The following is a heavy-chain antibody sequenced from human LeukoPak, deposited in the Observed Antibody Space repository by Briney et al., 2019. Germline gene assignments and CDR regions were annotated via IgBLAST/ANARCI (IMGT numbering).Heavy chain of an antibody. CDR2: FYYRA. V-gene: IGHV4-31*03. J-gene: IGHJ4*02. D-gene: IGHD4-17*01. CDR1: GGSSVSSGGYY. Sequence: SSQTLSLTCTVSGGSSVSSGGYYWTWIRQHPEKGLEWIGYFYYRASYNPSLKGRVSISIDTSKNQFSLRLTSVTAAGTALYYCVREGEYGEDYYWGQGIQVIVSA. CDR3: VREGEYGEDYY.